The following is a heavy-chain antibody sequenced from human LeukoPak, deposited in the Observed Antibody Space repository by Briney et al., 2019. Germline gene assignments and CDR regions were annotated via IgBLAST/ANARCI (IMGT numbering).Heavy chain of an antibody. Sequence: SETLSLTCAVYGGSFSGYYWSWIRQPPGKGLEWIGEINHSGSTYYNPSLKSRVTISVDASKNQFSLKLSSVTAADTAVYYCASPRIVGAANWGQGTLVTVSS. CDR3: ASPRIVGAAN. J-gene: IGHJ4*02. CDR1: GGSFSGYY. D-gene: IGHD1-26*01. V-gene: IGHV4-34*01. CDR2: INHSGST.